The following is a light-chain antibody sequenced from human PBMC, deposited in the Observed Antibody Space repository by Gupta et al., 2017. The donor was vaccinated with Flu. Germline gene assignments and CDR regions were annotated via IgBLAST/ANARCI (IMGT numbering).Light chain of an antibody. CDR3: QQSYSTPRT. V-gene: IGKV1-39*01. CDR2: AAS. Sequence: DIQMTQSPSSLSASVGDRVTITCRASQSIRSYLNWYQQKPGKAPSLLIYAASSLQSGVPSRFGGSGSGTDFTLTISSLQPEDFATYYCQQSYSTPRTFGQGTKLEFK. J-gene: IGKJ1*01. CDR1: QSIRSY.